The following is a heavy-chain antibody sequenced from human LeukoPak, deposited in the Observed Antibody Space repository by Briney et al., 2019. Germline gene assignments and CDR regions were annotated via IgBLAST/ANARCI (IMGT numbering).Heavy chain of an antibody. V-gene: IGHV3-30*04. D-gene: IGHD2-8*01. J-gene: IGHJ4*02. CDR3: AKDPDCTSGICYTFFDY. CDR1: GSTFSTDA. Sequence: GGSLRLSCAASGSTFSTDAMHWVRQAPGKGLEWVAVISDDGSKIYYADSVKGRFTISRDNSKNTLYLQMNSLRAEDTAVYYCAKDPDCTSGICYTFFDYWGQGTLVTVSS. CDR2: ISDDGSKI.